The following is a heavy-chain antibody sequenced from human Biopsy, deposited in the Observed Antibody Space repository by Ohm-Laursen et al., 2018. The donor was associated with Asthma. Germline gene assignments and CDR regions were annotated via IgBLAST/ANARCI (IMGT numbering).Heavy chain of an antibody. Sequence: SQTLSLTCTVSGASIKTDDHYWSWLRQPPGKGLEWFGFIHYSGSTSYNPSLKGGVTISVDTSKNQFSLKLISVTAADTAVYYCARAFVDASSNWFDPWGQGTLVTVSS. CDR1: GASIKTDDHY. D-gene: IGHD5-12*01. CDR2: IHYSGST. J-gene: IGHJ5*01. V-gene: IGHV4-30-4*01. CDR3: ARAFVDASSNWFDP.